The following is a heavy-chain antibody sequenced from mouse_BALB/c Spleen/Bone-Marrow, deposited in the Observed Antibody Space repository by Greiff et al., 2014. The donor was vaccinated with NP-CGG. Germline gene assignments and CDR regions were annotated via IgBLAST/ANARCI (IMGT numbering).Heavy chain of an antibody. CDR3: AIYYNGSSGFAD. V-gene: IGHV14-3*02. Sequence: VQLQQSGAELVKPGASVKLSCTASGFNIKDTYMHWVKQRHEQGLEWIGRIDPANGNTKYDPKFQGKATITADTSSNTAYLQRISLKSEDSAVCDSAIYYNGSSGFADWGQGTLVTVSA. CDR2: IDPANGNT. D-gene: IGHD1-1*01. CDR1: GFNIKDTY. J-gene: IGHJ3*01.